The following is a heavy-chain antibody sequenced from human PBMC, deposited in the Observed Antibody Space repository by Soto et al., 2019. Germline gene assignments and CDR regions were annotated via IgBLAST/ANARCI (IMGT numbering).Heavy chain of an antibody. CDR1: GGSFSGYY. D-gene: IGHD5-12*01. Sequence: SETLSLTCAVYGGSFSGYYWSWTRQPPGKGLEWIGEINHSGSTNYNPSLKSRVTISVDTSKNQFSLKLSSVTAADTAVYYCARGGGYGYFDYWGQGTLVTVSS. J-gene: IGHJ4*02. V-gene: IGHV4-34*01. CDR2: INHSGST. CDR3: ARGGGYGYFDY.